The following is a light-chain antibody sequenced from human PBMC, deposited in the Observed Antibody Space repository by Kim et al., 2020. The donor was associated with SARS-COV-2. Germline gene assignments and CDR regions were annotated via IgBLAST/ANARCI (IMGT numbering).Light chain of an antibody. CDR1: SSNIGAGYD. CDR2: NND. CDR3: QSYDAALSGPL. V-gene: IGLV1-40*01. J-gene: IGLJ2*01. Sequence: QSVLTQPPSVSGAPGQRVTIICTGSSSNIGAGYDVHWYQQLPGTAPKLLIYNNDNRPSGVPDRFSGSQSGTAASLAITGLQADDEADYFCQSYDAALSGPLFGGGTQLTVL.